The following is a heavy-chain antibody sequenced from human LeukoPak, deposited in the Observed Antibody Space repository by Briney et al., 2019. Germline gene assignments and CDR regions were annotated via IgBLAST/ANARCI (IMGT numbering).Heavy chain of an antibody. D-gene: IGHD3-9*01. J-gene: IGHJ4*02. CDR2: INPNSGGT. CDR3: ARGSRPVYNLLTGKRYFDY. Sequence: ASVKVSCKASRYTFTSYAINWVRQAPGQGLEWMGWINPNSGGTNYAQKFQGRVTMTRDTSISTAYMELSSLRSEDTAVYYCARGSRPVYNLLTGKRYFDYWGQGTLLTVSS. CDR1: RYTFTSYA. V-gene: IGHV1-2*02.